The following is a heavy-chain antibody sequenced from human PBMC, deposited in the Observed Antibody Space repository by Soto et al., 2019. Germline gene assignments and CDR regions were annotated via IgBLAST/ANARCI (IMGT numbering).Heavy chain of an antibody. CDR2: ISYDGSYK. J-gene: IGHJ4*02. D-gene: IGHD3-3*01. V-gene: IGHV3-30*03. CDR1: GFTCSSYG. CDR3: ARTQSEHITIFGVVIPGPFDY. Sequence: GGSLRLSCAASGFTCSSYGIHWVRQAPGKGLEWVTVISYDGSYKYYADSVKGRFTISRDNSKNTLYLQMNSLRAEDTTVYYCARTQSEHITIFGVVIPGPFDYWGQGTLVTVSS.